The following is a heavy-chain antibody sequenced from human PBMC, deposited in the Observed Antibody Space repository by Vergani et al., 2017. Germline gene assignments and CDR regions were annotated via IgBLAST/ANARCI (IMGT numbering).Heavy chain of an antibody. CDR2: VYPADSDT. CDR1: GYNFTNSW. CDR3: ARKYSFGLFDY. J-gene: IGHJ4*02. V-gene: IGHV5-51*01. Sequence: EVPLVQSRAAVKKPGESLKISCTASGYNFTNSWIGWVRQMPGKGLEWMGVVYPADSDTRYSPSFQGQVTISADKSISTAYLQWNSLKASDTAIYFCARKYSFGLFDYWGQGIPVTVSS. D-gene: IGHD5-18*01.